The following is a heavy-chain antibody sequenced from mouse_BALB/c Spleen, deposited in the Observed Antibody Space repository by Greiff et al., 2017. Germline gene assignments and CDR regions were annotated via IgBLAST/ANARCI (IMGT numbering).Heavy chain of an antibody. CDR2: IYPGDGST. CDR1: GYTFTSYY. D-gene: IGHD3-2*02. Sequence: QVQLQQSGPELVKPGASVKMSCKASGYTFTSYYIHWVKQRPGQGLEWIGWIYPGDGSTKYNEKFKGKTTLTADKSSSTAYMLLSSLTSEDSAIYFCARGRLPGAMDYWGQGTSVTVAS. CDR3: ARGRLPGAMDY. J-gene: IGHJ4*01. V-gene: IGHV1S56*01.